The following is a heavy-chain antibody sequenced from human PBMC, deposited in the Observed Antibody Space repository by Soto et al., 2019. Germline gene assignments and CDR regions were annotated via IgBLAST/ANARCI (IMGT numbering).Heavy chain of an antibody. Sequence: SETLSLTCTVSGDSISSSSYYWSWIRQPPGKGLEWIGSIYYTGSTYYNPSLKSRVTMSVDTSKNQFSPKLNSVTAADTAVHYCARHPYDFWSGHWFDPWGQGALVTVSS. CDR2: IYYTGST. V-gene: IGHV4-39*01. CDR3: ARHPYDFWSGHWFDP. CDR1: GDSISSSSYY. J-gene: IGHJ5*02. D-gene: IGHD3-3*01.